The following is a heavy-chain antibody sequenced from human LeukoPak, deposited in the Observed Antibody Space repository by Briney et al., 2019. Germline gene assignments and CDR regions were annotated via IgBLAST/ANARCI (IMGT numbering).Heavy chain of an antibody. CDR1: GGSFSGYY. D-gene: IGHD3-22*01. CDR3: ARAAYYYDSSGF. CDR2: INHSENT. Sequence: SETLSLTCAVYGGSFSGYYWSWIRQPLGKGLEWIGEINHSENTDYNPSLKSRVTISVDTSKNQLSLKLSSVTAADTAVYYCARAAYYYDSSGFWGQGTLVTVSS. V-gene: IGHV4-34*01. J-gene: IGHJ4*02.